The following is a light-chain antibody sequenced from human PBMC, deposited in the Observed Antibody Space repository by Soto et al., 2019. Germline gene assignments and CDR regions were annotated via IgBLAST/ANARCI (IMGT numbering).Light chain of an antibody. CDR2: GNS. J-gene: IGLJ2*01. Sequence: QSVLTQPPSVSGAPGQRVTISCTGSSSNIGAGYDVHWYQQLPGTAPQLLIYGNSKRPSGVPDRFSGSKSGTSASLAITGXXAXXXXDYYCQSYDSSLSVVFGGGTKLTVL. V-gene: IGLV1-40*01. CDR1: SSNIGAGYD. CDR3: QSYDSSLSVV.